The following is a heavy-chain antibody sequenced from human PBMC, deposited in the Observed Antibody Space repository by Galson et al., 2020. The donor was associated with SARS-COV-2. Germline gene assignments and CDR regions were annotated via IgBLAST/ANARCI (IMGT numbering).Heavy chain of an antibody. V-gene: IGHV3-23*01. CDR2: ITGSGGNT. CDR3: AKRIVGAFDY. D-gene: IGHD1-26*01. Sequence: GGSLRLSCAASGFTFSSYAMSWVRQAPGKGLEWVSVITGSGGNTNYADSVKGRCTISRDNPKNTLYLQMNSLRAEDTAVYYCAKRIVGAFDYWGQGTLVTVSS. J-gene: IGHJ4*02. CDR1: GFTFSSYA.